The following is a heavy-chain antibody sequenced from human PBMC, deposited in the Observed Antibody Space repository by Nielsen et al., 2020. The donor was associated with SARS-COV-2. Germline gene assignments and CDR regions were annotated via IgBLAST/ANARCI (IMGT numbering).Heavy chain of an antibody. J-gene: IGHJ4*02. CDR2: ISGSGGST. CDR3: ALSVWDIVVVPAAREVDY. Sequence: GGSLRLSCAASGFTVSSYAMSWVRQAQGKGLEWVSAISGSGGSTYYADSVKGRFTISRDNSKNTLYLQMNSLRAEDTAVYYCALSVWDIVVVPAAREVDYWGQGTLVTVSS. D-gene: IGHD2-2*01. CDR1: GFTVSSYA. V-gene: IGHV3-23*01.